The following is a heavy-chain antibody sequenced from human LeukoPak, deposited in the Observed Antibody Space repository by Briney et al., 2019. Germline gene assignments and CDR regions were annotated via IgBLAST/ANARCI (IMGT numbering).Heavy chain of an antibody. D-gene: IGHD3-22*01. Sequence: ASVKVSCKVSGYTLTELSMHWVRQAPGKGLEWMGGFDPEDGETIYAQKFQGRVTMTEDTSTDTAYMELSSLRSEDTAVYYCATHIRNYYDSSGYYSFDYWGQGTLVTVSS. CDR2: FDPEDGET. J-gene: IGHJ4*02. CDR1: GYTLTELS. CDR3: ATHIRNYYDSSGYYSFDY. V-gene: IGHV1-24*01.